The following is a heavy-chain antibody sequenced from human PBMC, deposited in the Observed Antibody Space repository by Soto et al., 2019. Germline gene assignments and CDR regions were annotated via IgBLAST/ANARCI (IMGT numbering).Heavy chain of an antibody. CDR1: GVSIGGPNW. V-gene: IGHV4-4*02. Sequence: SETLSLTCAVSGVSIGGPNWWTWVRQAPGKGLEWIGEMWPSGGTTYNPSLRNRVTISVDNSKNHLSLTLTSVTAADTAIYYCARCLRCSNGGRFDPWGQGALVTVSS. CDR2: MWPSGGT. D-gene: IGHD2-8*01. J-gene: IGHJ5*02. CDR3: ARCLRCSNGGRFDP.